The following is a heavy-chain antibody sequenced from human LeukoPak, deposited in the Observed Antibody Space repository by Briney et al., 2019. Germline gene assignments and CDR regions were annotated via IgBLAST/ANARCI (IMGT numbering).Heavy chain of an antibody. CDR3: ATLSGDSHGYDY. CDR2: IIHDGSNK. J-gene: IGHJ4*02. Sequence: GRSLRLSCAASGFTFSSYAMHWVRQAPGKGLEWVAVIIHDGSNKQYADSVKGRFTISRDNSKNTLYLQMNSLRAEDTAVYYCATLSGDSHGYDYWGQGTLVTVSS. D-gene: IGHD5-18*01. V-gene: IGHV3-30*03. CDR1: GFTFSSYA.